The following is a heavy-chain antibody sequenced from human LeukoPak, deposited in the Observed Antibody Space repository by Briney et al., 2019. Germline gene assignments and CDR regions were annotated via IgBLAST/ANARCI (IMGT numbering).Heavy chain of an antibody. D-gene: IGHD2-21*01. CDR2: ISYAGNNK. CDR3: ARDDSYNYFDY. CDR1: GFTFSSYG. V-gene: IGHV3-30*04. Sequence: GGSLRLSGAAPGFTFSSYGMPWGRKGPGKGLEWVADISYAGNNKYYAARVKGRFTISSDNSKNTLYLQMNSLRAEDTAVYYCARDDSYNYFDYWGQGTLVTVSS. J-gene: IGHJ4*02.